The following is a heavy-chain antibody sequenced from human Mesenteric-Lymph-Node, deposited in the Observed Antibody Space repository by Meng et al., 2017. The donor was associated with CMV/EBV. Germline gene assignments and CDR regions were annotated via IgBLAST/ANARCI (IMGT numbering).Heavy chain of an antibody. CDR1: GFSFSSYS. Sequence: GGSLRLSCAASGFSFSSYSMSWVRQAPGKGLEWVSSIGSSSSYIYYTDSVKGRFTISRDNAKNTLYLQMNSLRAEDTAVYYCAKTSGETDYWGQGTLVTVSS. V-gene: IGHV3-21*04. CDR2: IGSSSSYI. CDR3: AKTSGETDY. J-gene: IGHJ4*02. D-gene: IGHD1-26*01.